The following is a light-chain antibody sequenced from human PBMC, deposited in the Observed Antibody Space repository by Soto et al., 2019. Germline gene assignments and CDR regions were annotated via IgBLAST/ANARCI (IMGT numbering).Light chain of an antibody. Sequence: DIHMTQSPSSLSASVGDRVTITCRASQGIGNFLAWYQQKPGKVPKLLIYAASTLQSGVPSRFSGSGSGTDFTLTISSLQPEDVATYYCQKYNSAPPFTFGPGTKVDIK. V-gene: IGKV1-27*01. CDR3: QKYNSAPPFT. CDR1: QGIGNF. J-gene: IGKJ3*01. CDR2: AAS.